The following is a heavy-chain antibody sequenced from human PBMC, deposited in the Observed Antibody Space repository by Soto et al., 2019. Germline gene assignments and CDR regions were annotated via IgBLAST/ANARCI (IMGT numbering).Heavy chain of an antibody. D-gene: IGHD4-17*01. J-gene: IGHJ4*02. CDR3: ARSLMQADDYGDHYDY. Sequence: QVPLVQSGAEVKKPGASVKVSCKASGYTFTSYGISWVRQAPGQALEWMGWISAYNGNTNYAQKLQGRVTMTTDTSPSTAYMELRSLRSDDTAVYYCARSLMQADDYGDHYDYWGQGTLVTVSS. CDR2: ISAYNGNT. V-gene: IGHV1-18*01. CDR1: GYTFTSYG.